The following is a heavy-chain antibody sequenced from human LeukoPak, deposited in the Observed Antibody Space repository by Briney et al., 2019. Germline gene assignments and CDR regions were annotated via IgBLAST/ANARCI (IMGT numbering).Heavy chain of an antibody. V-gene: IGHV4-39*07. D-gene: IGHD2-21*02. CDR1: GDSISSSSYY. Sequence: SETLSLTCTVSGDSISSSSYYWGWIRQPPGKGLEWIGSIYYSGSTYYNPSLKSRVTISVDTSKNQFSLKLSSVTAADTAVYYCARDVTSYYYYYMDVWGKGTTVTVSS. CDR3: ARDVTSYYYYYMDV. CDR2: IYYSGST. J-gene: IGHJ6*03.